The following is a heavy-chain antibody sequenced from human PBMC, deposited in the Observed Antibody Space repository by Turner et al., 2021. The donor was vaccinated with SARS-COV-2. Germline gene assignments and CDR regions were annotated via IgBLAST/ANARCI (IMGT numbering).Heavy chain of an antibody. D-gene: IGHD2-15*01. J-gene: IGHJ4*02. CDR1: GFTFSSYA. V-gene: IGHV3-23*01. CDR3: AKDLGGYFYY. Sequence: EVQLLESGGGLVQPGGSLRLSCAASGFTFSSYAMGWVRQAPGKGLEWVSAISGSGGSTDYADSVKGRFTISRDNSKNTLYLQMNGLRAEDTAGYYCAKDLGGYFYYWGQGTLVTVSS. CDR2: ISGSGGST.